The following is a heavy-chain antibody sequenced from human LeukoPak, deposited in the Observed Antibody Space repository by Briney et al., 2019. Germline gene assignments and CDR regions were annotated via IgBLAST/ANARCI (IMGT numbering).Heavy chain of an antibody. V-gene: IGHV3-21*01. J-gene: IGHJ4*02. Sequence: PWESLRLSCAVSGFTISSYNMNWVRHAPRQGQGWDSSVSSSSTYKYYAASVKGRFTISRDNAKNSLSLQVNCLRAEDTAVYYCARENAGYDSRAFDYWGQGTLVTVSS. CDR3: ARENAGYDSRAFDY. CDR2: VSSSSTYK. D-gene: IGHD3-16*01. CDR1: GFTISSYN.